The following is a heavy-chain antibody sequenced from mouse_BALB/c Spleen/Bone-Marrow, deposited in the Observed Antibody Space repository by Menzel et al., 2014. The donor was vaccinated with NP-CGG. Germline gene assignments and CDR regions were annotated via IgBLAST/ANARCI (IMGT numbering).Heavy chain of an antibody. CDR2: IYPGSGST. D-gene: IGHD3-3*01. J-gene: IGHJ3*01. V-gene: IGHV1-77*01. CDR1: GYTFTDYV. CDR3: GRAFAY. Sequence: VKLMESGPELVKPGALVKMSCKASGYTFTDYVISWVKQRTGQGLEWIGEIYPGSGSTYYNEKFKGKATLTADKSSNTAYMQLSSVTSEDSAVYFCGRAFAYWGQGTLVTVSA.